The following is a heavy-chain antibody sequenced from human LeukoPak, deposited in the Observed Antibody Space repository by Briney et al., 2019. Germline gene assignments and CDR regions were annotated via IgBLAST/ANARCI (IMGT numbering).Heavy chain of an antibody. V-gene: IGHV4-59*01. CDR2: IYYSGST. CDR1: GGSISSYY. J-gene: IGHJ4*02. D-gene: IGHD6-13*01. CDR3: ARGRRGSSWYLDY. Sequence: PSETLSLTCTVSGGSISSYYWSWIRQPPGKGLEWIGYIYYSGSTNYNPSLESRVTISVDTSKNQFSLKLSSVTAVDTAVYYCARGRRGSSWYLDYWGQGTLVTVSS.